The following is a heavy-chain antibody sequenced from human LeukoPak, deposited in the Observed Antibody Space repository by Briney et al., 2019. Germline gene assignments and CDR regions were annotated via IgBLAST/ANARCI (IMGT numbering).Heavy chain of an antibody. D-gene: IGHD6-13*01. CDR3: ARRIEGIAAADPGWFDP. CDR1: GGSISSYY. Sequence: SETLSLTCTVPGGSISSYYWSWIRQPAGKGLEWIGRIYTSGSTNYNPSLTSPLTISVDTPKNQFSLKLSSVTAADTAVYYCARRIEGIAAADPGWFDPWGQGTLVTVSS. J-gene: IGHJ5*02. V-gene: IGHV4-4*07. CDR2: IYTSGST.